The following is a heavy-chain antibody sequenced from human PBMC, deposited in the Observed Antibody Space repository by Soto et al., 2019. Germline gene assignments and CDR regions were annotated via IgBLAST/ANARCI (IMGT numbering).Heavy chain of an antibody. Sequence: HPGGSLRLSCAASGFTFSSYGMHWVRQAPGKGLEWVAVISYDGSNKYYADSVKGRFTISRDNSKNTLYLQMNSLRAEDTAVYYCAKNFDWFDAFDIWGQGTMVTVSS. J-gene: IGHJ3*02. CDR2: ISYDGSNK. CDR1: GFTFSSYG. D-gene: IGHD3-9*01. V-gene: IGHV3-30*18. CDR3: AKNFDWFDAFDI.